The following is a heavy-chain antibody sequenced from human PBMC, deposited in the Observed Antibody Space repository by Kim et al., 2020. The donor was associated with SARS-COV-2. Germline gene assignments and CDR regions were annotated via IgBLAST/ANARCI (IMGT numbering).Heavy chain of an antibody. CDR1: GYTFTSYY. V-gene: IGHV1-46*01. J-gene: IGHJ5*02. CDR2: INPSGGST. Sequence: ASVTVSCKASGYTFTSYYMHWVRQAPGQGLEWMGIINPSGGSTSYAQKFQGRVTMTRDTSTSTVYMELSSLRSEDTAVYYCARSAQVQAGWFDPWGQGTLVTVSS. CDR3: ARSAQVQAGWFDP.